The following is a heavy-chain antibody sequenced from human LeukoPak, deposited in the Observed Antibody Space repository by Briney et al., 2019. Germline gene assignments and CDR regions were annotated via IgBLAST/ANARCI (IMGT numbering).Heavy chain of an antibody. CDR1: GGIFRSYT. V-gene: IGHV1-69*05. CDR2: IIPIFGTP. CDR3: ASGYVPLYYYYYYMDV. Sequence: SVKVSCKASGGIFRSYTISWVRQAPGQGLEWMGGIIPIFGTPNYAQKFQGRVTFTTDESTSTAYMELSSLRSEDTAIYYCASGYVPLYYYYYYMDVWGKGTTVTVSS. D-gene: IGHD3-16*01. J-gene: IGHJ6*03.